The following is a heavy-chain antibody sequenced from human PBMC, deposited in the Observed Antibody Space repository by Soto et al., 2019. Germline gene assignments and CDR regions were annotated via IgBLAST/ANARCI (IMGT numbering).Heavy chain of an antibody. D-gene: IGHD2-2*01. CDR1: GGSISSGGHY. V-gene: IGHV4-31*03. J-gene: IGHJ4*02. Sequence: QVQLQESGPGLVKPSQALSLICTVSGGSISSGGHYWSWIRQHPGKGLEWIGYIYYTGTTYYNPSLRSRLTISVDSSRNQFSLRLSSVTAADMAVYYCAREDETSNYFDYWGQGTLVTVSS. CDR2: IYYTGTT. CDR3: AREDETSNYFDY.